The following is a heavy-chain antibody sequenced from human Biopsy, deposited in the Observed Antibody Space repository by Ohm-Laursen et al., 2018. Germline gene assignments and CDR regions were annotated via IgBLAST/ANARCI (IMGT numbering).Heavy chain of an antibody. CDR1: GFTFNNYW. J-gene: IGHJ5*01. Sequence: SLRLSCSAFGFTFNNYWIHWVRQAPGKGLVWVSRSNTDGSHTNYADSVKGRFTTSTDNAKNTLYLYMSSLTVEDTAVYLCARDASQGFDSWGQGTLVTVSS. V-gene: IGHV3-74*01. CDR2: SNTDGSHT. CDR3: ARDASQGFDS.